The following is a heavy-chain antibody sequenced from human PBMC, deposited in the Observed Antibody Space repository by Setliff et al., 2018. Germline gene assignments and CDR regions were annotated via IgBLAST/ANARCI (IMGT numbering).Heavy chain of an antibody. CDR1: GGSISSSSYY. J-gene: IGHJ5*02. V-gene: IGHV4-39*07. Sequence: PSETLSLTCTVSGGSISSSSYYWGWIRQPPWKGLEWIGSIYYSGSTYYNPSLKSRVTISVDTSNNQFSLKLSSVTAADTAVYYCARSKSSSGWLNWFDPWGQGTLVTVSS. CDR3: ARSKSSSGWLNWFDP. D-gene: IGHD6-19*01. CDR2: IYYSGST.